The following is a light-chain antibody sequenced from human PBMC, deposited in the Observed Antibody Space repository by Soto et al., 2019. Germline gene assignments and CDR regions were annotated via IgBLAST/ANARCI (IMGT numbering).Light chain of an antibody. CDR3: CSYAGSSTYV. CDR1: SSVVGSYNL. J-gene: IGLJ1*01. V-gene: IGLV2-23*01. Sequence: QSALTQPASVSGSPGRSITISCTGTSSVVGSYNLVSWYQQHPGKAPKLMIYEGSKRPSGVSNRFSGSKSGNTASLTISGLQAEDEADYYCCSYAGSSTYVFGTGTKVTVL. CDR2: EGS.